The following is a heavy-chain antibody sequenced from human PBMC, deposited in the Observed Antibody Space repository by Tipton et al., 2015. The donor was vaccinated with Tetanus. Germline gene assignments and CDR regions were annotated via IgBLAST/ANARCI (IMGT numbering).Heavy chain of an antibody. Sequence: TLSLTCTVSGGSISTGGYSWNWIRQHPGKGLEWIGYIYDSGNTLYNPSLKSRATMSIDASKTHFSLKLSSVTAAATAVYYCARDQARGARGWTYFDYWGQGTLVPVSS. J-gene: IGHJ4*02. CDR3: ARDQARGARGWTYFDY. V-gene: IGHV4-31*03. CDR2: IYDSGNT. CDR1: GGSISTGGYS. D-gene: IGHD1-26*01.